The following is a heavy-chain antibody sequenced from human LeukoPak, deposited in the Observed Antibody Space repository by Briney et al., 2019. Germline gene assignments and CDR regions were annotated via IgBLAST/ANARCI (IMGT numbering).Heavy chain of an antibody. Sequence: SETLSLTCTVSGGSISSSSYYWGWLRQPPGKGLEWIGSIYYSGSTYYNPSLKSRVTISVDTSKNQFSLKLSSVTAADTAVYYCARSYSSSSGVFDYWGQGTLVTVSS. V-gene: IGHV4-39*07. CDR3: ARSYSSSSGVFDY. D-gene: IGHD6-6*01. J-gene: IGHJ4*02. CDR2: IYYSGST. CDR1: GGSISSSSYY.